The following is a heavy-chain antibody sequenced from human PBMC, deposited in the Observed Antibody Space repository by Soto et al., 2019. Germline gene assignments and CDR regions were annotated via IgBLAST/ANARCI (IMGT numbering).Heavy chain of an antibody. CDR2: IYYSGST. V-gene: IGHV4-59*01. Sequence: TSETLSLTCTVSGGSISSYYWSWIRQPPGKGLEWIGYIYYSGSTNYNPSLKSRVTISVDTSKNQFSLKLSSVTAADTAVYYCASIGGYSSSWNNWFDPWGQGTLVTVSS. D-gene: IGHD6-13*01. CDR3: ASIGGYSSSWNNWFDP. J-gene: IGHJ5*02. CDR1: GGSISSYY.